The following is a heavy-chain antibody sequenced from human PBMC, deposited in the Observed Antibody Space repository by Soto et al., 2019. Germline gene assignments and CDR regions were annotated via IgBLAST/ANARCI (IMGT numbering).Heavy chain of an antibody. CDR2: ISAYNGNT. J-gene: IGHJ4*02. CDR1: GYTFTSYG. Sequence: AXSVKVSCKASGYTFTSYGISWVRQAPGQGLEWMGWISAYNGNTNYAQKLQGRVTMTTDTSTSTAYMELRSLRSDDTAVYYCARVTYYYDSSGYYSAFLYFDYWGQGTLVTVFS. D-gene: IGHD3-22*01. CDR3: ARVTYYYDSSGYYSAFLYFDY. V-gene: IGHV1-18*01.